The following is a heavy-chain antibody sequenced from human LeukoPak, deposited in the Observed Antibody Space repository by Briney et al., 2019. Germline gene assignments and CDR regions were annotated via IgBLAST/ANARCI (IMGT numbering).Heavy chain of an antibody. Sequence: GGSLRLSCAASGFTFSSYGMHWVRQAPGKGLEWVAVISYDGSNKYYGDSVKGRFTISRDNSKNTLYLQMNSLRAEDTAVYYCAKDGYFDWLFSYWGQGTLVTVSS. CDR1: GFTFSSYG. D-gene: IGHD3-9*01. CDR3: AKDGYFDWLFSY. CDR2: ISYDGSNK. J-gene: IGHJ4*02. V-gene: IGHV3-30*18.